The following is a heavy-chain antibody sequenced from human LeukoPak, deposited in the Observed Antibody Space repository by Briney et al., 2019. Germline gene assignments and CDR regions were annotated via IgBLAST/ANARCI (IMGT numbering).Heavy chain of an antibody. J-gene: IGHJ4*02. Sequence: GGSLRLSCGASGLNFSGYAMSWVRQAPGKGLQWVSAISGATYRTYYADSVRGRFTISRDNPKNTLYLQMNSLRVEDTAVYFCAKRGVVIRVILVGFHKEAYYFDSWGQGALVTVSS. CDR3: AKRGVVIRVILVGFHKEAYYFDS. CDR1: GLNFSGYA. V-gene: IGHV3-23*01. CDR2: ISGATYRT. D-gene: IGHD3-22*01.